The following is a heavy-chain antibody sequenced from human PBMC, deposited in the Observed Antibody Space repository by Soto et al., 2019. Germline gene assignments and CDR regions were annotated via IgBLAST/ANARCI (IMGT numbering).Heavy chain of an antibody. J-gene: IGHJ4*02. V-gene: IGHV3-53*01. CDR3: ARGLGQYSHGNRGYFHLDY. Sequence: PGGSLRLSCTASGFSVSSNYLTWVRQAPGKGLKWISVLYPDGRAYYADSVKGRFTLSTDNSENSVYLQMNSLTADDAAVYYCARGLGQYSHGNRGYFHLDYWGQGALVTVSS. CDR1: GFSVSSNY. D-gene: IGHD3-22*01. CDR2: LYPDGRA.